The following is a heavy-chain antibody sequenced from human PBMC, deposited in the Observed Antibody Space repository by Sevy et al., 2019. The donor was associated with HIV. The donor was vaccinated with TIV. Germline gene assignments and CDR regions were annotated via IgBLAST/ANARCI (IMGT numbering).Heavy chain of an antibody. CDR3: ARGGEQWPSDY. Sequence: GGSLRLSCAASGFTFKNFAMNWVRQSAGKGLEWVSSIRVPGGATYYAESVQGRFTILRANSKSTLYLQMNSLRADDTAVYYCARGGEQWPSDYWGQGTLVTVSS. V-gene: IGHV3-23*01. D-gene: IGHD6-19*01. CDR1: GFTFKNFA. CDR2: IRVPGGAT. J-gene: IGHJ4*02.